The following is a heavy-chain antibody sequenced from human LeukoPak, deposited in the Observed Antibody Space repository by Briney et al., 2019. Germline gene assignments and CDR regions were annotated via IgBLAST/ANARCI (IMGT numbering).Heavy chain of an antibody. CDR2: INPNSGVT. CDR1: GYTFTGYY. J-gene: IGHJ4*02. CDR3: ARLDIVAIVGATGFDY. V-gene: IGHV1-2*02. Sequence: ASVKVSCKASGYTFTGYYMHWVRQAPGQGLEWMGWINPNSGVTNSAQKFQGRVTMTRDMSFSTAYMELSRLRSDDTAVYYCARLDIVAIVGATGFDYWGQGTLVTVSS. D-gene: IGHD2-15*01.